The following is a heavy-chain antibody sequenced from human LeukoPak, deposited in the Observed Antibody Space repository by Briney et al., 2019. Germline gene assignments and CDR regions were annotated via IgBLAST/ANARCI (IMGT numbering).Heavy chain of an antibody. CDR2: IYYSGST. V-gene: IGHV4-31*03. Sequence: SQTLSLTCTVSGGSISSGGYYWSWIRQHPGKGLEWIGYIYYSGSTYYNPSLKSRVTISVDTSKNQFSLKLSSVTAADTAVYYCARTRIRSLEWPYYFDYWGQGTLATVSS. CDR1: GGSISSGGYY. CDR3: ARTRIRSLEWPYYFDY. J-gene: IGHJ4*02. D-gene: IGHD3-3*01.